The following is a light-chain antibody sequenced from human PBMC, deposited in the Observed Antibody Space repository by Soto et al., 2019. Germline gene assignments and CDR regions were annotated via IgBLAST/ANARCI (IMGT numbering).Light chain of an antibody. J-gene: IGLJ2*01. CDR1: SSNIGAGYD. CDR2: GNI. V-gene: IGLV1-40*01. CDR3: GTWDSTLRIVL. Sequence: QSVLTQPPSVSGAPGQRVTISCTGSSSNIGAGYDVHWYQQRPGTAPKLLIFGNINRPSGVPDRFSGSKSGTSASLAITGLQAEDEGDYFCGTWDSTLRIVLFGGGTKLTVL.